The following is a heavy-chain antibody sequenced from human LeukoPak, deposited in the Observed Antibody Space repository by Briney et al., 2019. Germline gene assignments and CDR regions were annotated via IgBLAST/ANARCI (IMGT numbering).Heavy chain of an antibody. Sequence: ASVTVSFTASGGTFSSYAISWVRQAPGQGLEWMGGIIPIFGTANYAQKFQGRVTITADESTSTAYMELSSLRSEDTAVYYCAREGGPAASDVWGQGTTVTVSS. CDR1: GGTFSSYA. CDR2: IIPIFGTA. V-gene: IGHV1-69*13. J-gene: IGHJ6*02. CDR3: AREGGPAASDV. D-gene: IGHD3-16*01.